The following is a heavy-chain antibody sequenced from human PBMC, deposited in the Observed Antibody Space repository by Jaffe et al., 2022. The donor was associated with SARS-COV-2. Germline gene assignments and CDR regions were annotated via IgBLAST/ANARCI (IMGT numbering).Heavy chain of an antibody. J-gene: IGHJ3*01. CDR2: INPFDSDT. Sequence: EVLLVQSRTEMKKPGESLMISCKGSGYSFSDHWIVWVRQMSGKGLEWMGIINPFDSDTRYSPSFQGQVTITVDKSTSTAYLQWSSLKASDTAMYYCARQSSNDQWMVGSTFDLWGLGTMVTVSS. CDR3: ARQSSNDQWMVGSTFDL. D-gene: IGHD6-19*01. CDR1: GYSFSDHW. V-gene: IGHV5-51*01.